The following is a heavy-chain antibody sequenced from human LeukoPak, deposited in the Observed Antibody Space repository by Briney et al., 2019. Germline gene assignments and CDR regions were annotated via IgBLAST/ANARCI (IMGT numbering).Heavy chain of an antibody. J-gene: IGHJ4*02. CDR2: IYYSGRT. V-gene: IGHV4-59*01. Sequence: SETLSLTCIVSSGSISSYYWSWIRQPPGKGLEWIGYIYYSGRTSYNPSLKSRVTISVDTSKNHFSLTLSSVTAADTAVYYCARGQKYRNGYTVTELGSGYFDYWGQGTLVTVSS. CDR1: SGSISSYY. CDR3: ARGQKYRNGYTVTELGSGYFDY. D-gene: IGHD5-18*01.